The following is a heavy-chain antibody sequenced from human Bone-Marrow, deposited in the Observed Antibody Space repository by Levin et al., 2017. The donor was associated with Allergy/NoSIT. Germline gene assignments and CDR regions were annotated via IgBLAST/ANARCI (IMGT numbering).Heavy chain of an antibody. CDR2: ISDDGSNK. V-gene: IGHV3-30*18. CDR3: AKGGDYFQE. Sequence: KGLAWVAVISDDGSNKYYGDSVKGRFTISRDNSKNTMFLQMTSLRVEDTAVYYCAKGGDYFQEWGQGNQVTVSS. J-gene: IGHJ1*01.